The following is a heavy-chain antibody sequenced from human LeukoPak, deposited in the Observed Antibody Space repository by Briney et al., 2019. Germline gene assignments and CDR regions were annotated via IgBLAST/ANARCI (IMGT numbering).Heavy chain of an antibody. CDR3: VGGSGRADDY. CDR2: IYYSGST. V-gene: IGHV4-59*01. D-gene: IGHD3-10*01. CDR1: GGSISSYY. Sequence: SETLSLACTVSGGSISSYYWSWIRQPPGKGLEWIGYIYYSGSTNYNPSLKSRVTISVDTSKNQFSLKLSSVTAADTAVYYCVGGSGRADDYWGQGTLVTVSS. J-gene: IGHJ4*02.